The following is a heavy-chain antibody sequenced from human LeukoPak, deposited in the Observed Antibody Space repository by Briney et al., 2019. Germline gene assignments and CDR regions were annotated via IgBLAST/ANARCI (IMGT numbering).Heavy chain of an antibody. CDR2: LYSDGTT. D-gene: IGHD3-22*01. CDR1: GFTVSTNY. J-gene: IGHJ5*02. Sequence: GGSLRLSCAASGFTVSTNYMIWGRQAPGKGLDWVSVLYSDGTTYYADSVKGRFIISRDNSRNTLSLQMHSLRAEDTAVYYCARRENNGYYLSWGQGTLVTVSS. V-gene: IGHV3-53*01. CDR3: ARRENNGYYLS.